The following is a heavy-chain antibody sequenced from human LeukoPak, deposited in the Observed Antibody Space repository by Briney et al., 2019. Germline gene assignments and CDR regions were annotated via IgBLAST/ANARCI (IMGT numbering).Heavy chain of an antibody. CDR2: INPNSGDT. CDR1: GYTFTAYY. CDR3: ARGNFYDNKGYSPELRY. D-gene: IGHD3-10*01. V-gene: IGHV1-2*02. Sequence: ASMKVSCKASGYTFTAYYMHWVRQAPGQGLEWMGWINPNSGDTNYAQKFQGRVTMTRDTSISTAYMELSRLRSDDTAVYYCARGNFYDNKGYSPELRYWGQGTLVTVSS. J-gene: IGHJ4*01.